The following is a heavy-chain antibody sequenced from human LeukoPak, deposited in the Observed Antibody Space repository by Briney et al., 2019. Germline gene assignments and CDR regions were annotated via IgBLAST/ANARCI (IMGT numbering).Heavy chain of an antibody. CDR2: IYGGGGST. D-gene: IGHD6-13*01. Sequence: GGSLRLSCAASGFTFSDYYMSWVRQAPGKGLEWISIIYGGGGSTYYADSMKGRFTVSRDNSKNTLYLQMNSLRAEDTAVYYCARVPMGSSWSIDAFDIWGQGTMVTVSS. CDR3: ARVPMGSSWSIDAFDI. CDR1: GFTFSDYY. J-gene: IGHJ3*02. V-gene: IGHV3-66*01.